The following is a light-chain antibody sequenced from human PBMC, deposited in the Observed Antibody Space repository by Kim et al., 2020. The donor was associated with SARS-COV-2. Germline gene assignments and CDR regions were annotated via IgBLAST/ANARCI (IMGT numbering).Light chain of an antibody. V-gene: IGKV2-30*02. CDR1: PRLVHSDRNTY. Sequence: SSISCKSSPRLVHSDRNTYLNWFQQRPGQSPRRLIYKVSHRASWVPDRFSGSGSDTDFTLKISTLEAEDVGVYYCMQATHWPPCTFGQGTTVDIK. CDR2: KVS. CDR3: MQATHWPPCT. J-gene: IGKJ1*01.